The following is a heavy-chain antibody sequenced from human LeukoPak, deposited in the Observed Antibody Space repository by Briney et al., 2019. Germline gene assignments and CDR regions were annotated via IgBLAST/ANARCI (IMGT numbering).Heavy chain of an antibody. CDR3: ARVSGCSSASCYLYNFDC. Sequence: GASVKVSCKASGYTFTTYAMHWVRQAPGQGLEWMGWITPSGGTNYAQKFQGRVSMTRDTSISTAYMELSRPRSDDTAVYYCARVSGCSSASCYLYNFDCWGQGTLVTVSS. CDR2: ITPSGGT. D-gene: IGHD2-15*01. CDR1: GYTFTTYA. J-gene: IGHJ4*02. V-gene: IGHV1-2*02.